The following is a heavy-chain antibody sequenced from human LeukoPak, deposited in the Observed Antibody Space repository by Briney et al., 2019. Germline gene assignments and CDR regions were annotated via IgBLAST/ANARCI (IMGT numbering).Heavy chain of an antibody. D-gene: IGHD2-2*01. Sequence: GGSLRLSCAASGFTFSSYGMHWVRQAPGKGLEWVAFIWYDGSNKYYADYVKGRFTISRDNSNNTLYLQMNSLRAEDTAVYYCAKAGRVPAAMGGLDYFDYWGQGTLVTVSS. CDR3: AKAGRVPAAMGGLDYFDY. CDR1: GFTFSSYG. J-gene: IGHJ4*02. V-gene: IGHV3-30*02. CDR2: IWYDGSNK.